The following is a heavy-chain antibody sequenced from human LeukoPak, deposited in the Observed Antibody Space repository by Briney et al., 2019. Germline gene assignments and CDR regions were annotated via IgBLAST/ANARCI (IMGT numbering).Heavy chain of an antibody. Sequence: GGSLRLSCAASGFTVSSNYMSWVRQAPGKGLEWVSVIYSGGSTYYADSVKGRFTISRDNSKNTLYLQMNSLRAEDTAVYYCARESPAECRFDYWGQGTLVTVSS. CDR2: IYSGGST. CDR3: ARESPAECRFDY. J-gene: IGHJ4*02. CDR1: GFTVSSNY. V-gene: IGHV3-66*02. D-gene: IGHD3-3*01.